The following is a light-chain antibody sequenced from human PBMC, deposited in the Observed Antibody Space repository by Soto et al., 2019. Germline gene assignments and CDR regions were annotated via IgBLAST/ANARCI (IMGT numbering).Light chain of an antibody. Sequence: CWPSQSVSSNYLAWYQQKPGQAPRLLIFGASSRAICIPERFSGSGSGPDFTLNLSSLEPEDSADYSCHHRCNSQLTFAKGTRLEIK. CDR3: HHRCNSQLT. J-gene: IGKJ5*01. CDR2: GAS. CDR1: QSVSSNY. V-gene: IGKV3D-20*02.